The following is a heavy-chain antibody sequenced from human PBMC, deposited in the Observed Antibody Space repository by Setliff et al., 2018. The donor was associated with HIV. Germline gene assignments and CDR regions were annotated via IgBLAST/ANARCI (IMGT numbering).Heavy chain of an antibody. Sequence: PSETLSLTCAVYGGPLSGHYWSWNCQPPGQGLEWIGETSHSGKTNSNPSLKSRVTISVDTSKNQFSLKLTSVTAADTAVSYCVTSSSWSSRLNFWGPGMLVTVSS. CDR1: GGPLSGHY. V-gene: IGHV4-34*01. D-gene: IGHD2-2*01. CDR3: VTSSSWSSRLNF. CDR2: TSHSGKT. J-gene: IGHJ4*02.